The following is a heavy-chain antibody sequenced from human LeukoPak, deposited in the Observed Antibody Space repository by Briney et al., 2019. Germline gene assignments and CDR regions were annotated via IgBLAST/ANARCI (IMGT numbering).Heavy chain of an antibody. CDR2: IYYSGST. J-gene: IGHJ3*02. V-gene: IGHV4-31*03. CDR1: GGSISSGGYY. D-gene: IGHD3-10*01. Sequence: SETLSLTCTVSGGSISSGGYYWGWIRQHPGKGLEWIGYIYYSGSTYYNPSLKSRVTISVDTSKNQFSLKLSSVTAADTAVYYCARDHGDYDAFDIWGQGTMVTVSS. CDR3: ARDHGDYDAFDI.